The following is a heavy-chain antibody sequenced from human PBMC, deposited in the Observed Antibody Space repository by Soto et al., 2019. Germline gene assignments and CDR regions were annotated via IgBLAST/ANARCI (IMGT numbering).Heavy chain of an antibody. V-gene: IGHV4-34*01. J-gene: IGHJ5*02. CDR1: GGSVNVYY. CDR3: ATRITVFGLLIPPFDP. Sequence: SETLSLTCAVYGGSVNVYYWNWIRQPPGKGLEWIGEINHTGGTHYNPSLKSRVTMSVDTSKNQFSLRLSSVTAADTAIYYCATRITVFGLLIPPFDPWGQGTQVTVSS. CDR2: INHTGGT. D-gene: IGHD3-3*01.